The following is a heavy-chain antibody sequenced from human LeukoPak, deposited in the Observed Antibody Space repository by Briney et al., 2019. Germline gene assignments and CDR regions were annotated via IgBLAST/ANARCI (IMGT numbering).Heavy chain of an antibody. CDR1: GFTFSIYW. D-gene: IGHD3-10*01. CDR2: ISGSGGNT. Sequence: GGSLRLSCAASGFTFSIYWMHWVRQAPGKGLEWVSLISGSGGNTYYADSVKGRFTISRDNSNNTLFLQMNSLRAEDTAVYYCAKDYSNPYTMDVWGQGTTVTVSS. V-gene: IGHV3-23*01. CDR3: AKDYSNPYTMDV. J-gene: IGHJ6*02.